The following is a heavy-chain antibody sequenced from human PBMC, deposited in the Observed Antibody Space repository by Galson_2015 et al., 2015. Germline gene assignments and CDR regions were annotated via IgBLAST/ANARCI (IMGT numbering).Heavy chain of an antibody. D-gene: IGHD5-12*01. CDR3: TTEAKNIDSGYAPGLDSNFDY. Sequence: SLRLSCAASGFTFSNDWMSWVRQAPGKGLEWVGRIKSRADGGTTDYAAHGQGSFTNSKDDSKNTLYVQMHSLKTEDTAGYYCTTEAKNIDSGYAPGLDSNFDYWGQGTLVTVSS. CDR1: GFTFSNDW. J-gene: IGHJ4*02. V-gene: IGHV3-15*01. CDR2: IKSRADGGTT.